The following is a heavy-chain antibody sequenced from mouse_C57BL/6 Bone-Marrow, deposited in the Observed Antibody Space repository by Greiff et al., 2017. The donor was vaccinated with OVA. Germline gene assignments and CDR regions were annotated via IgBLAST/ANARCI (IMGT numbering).Heavy chain of an antibody. CDR3: ARYRTAQSYYFDY. CDR2: IDPANGNT. CDR1: GFNIKNTY. D-gene: IGHD3-2*02. Sequence: EVQLQESVAELVRPGASVKLSCTASGFNIKNTYMHWVKQRPEQGLEWIGRIDPANGNTKYAPKFQGTATITADTSSNPASLQLSSLTSEDTSIYYCARYRTAQSYYFDYWGQGTTLTVSS. J-gene: IGHJ2*01. V-gene: IGHV14-3*01.